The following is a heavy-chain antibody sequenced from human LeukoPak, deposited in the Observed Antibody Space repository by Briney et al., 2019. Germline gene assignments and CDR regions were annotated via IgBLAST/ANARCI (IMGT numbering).Heavy chain of an antibody. J-gene: IGHJ3*02. D-gene: IGHD2-21*02. Sequence: SETLSLTCAVYGGSFSGYSWAWIRQPPGRGLEWIGYKSYSGYTTYNPSLKSRVTMSLDTSKNQFSLKLSSVTTSDTAVYFCARDCGGDCLGGFDIWGHGTMVTVSS. CDR3: ARDCGGDCLGGFDI. V-gene: IGHV4-59*12. CDR2: KSYSGYT. CDR1: GGSFSGYS.